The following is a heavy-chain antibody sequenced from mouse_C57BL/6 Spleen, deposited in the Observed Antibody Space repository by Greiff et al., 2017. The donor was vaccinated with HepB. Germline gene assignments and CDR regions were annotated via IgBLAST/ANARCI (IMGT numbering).Heavy chain of an antibody. CDR3: ARDLDVGAMDY. CDR1: GYSITSGYD. CDR2: ISYSGST. Sequence: EVKLMESGPGMVKPSQSLSLTCTVTGYSITSGYDWHWIRHFPGNKLEWMGYISYSGSTNYNPSLKSRISITHDTSKNHFFLKLNSVTTEDTATYYCARDLDVGAMDYWGQGTSVTVSS. J-gene: IGHJ4*01. V-gene: IGHV3-1*01.